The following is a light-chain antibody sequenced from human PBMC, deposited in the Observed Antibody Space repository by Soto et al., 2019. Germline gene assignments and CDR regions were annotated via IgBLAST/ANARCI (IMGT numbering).Light chain of an antibody. CDR2: DAS. CDR3: QQYNSYPIT. CDR1: QSISSW. J-gene: IGKJ5*01. V-gene: IGKV1-5*01. Sequence: DIQMTQSPSTLSASVGDRVTITCRASQSISSWLAWYQQKPGKAPKLLIYDASNLESGVPSRFSGSGSETEFTLTISSLQPDDFATYYCQQYNSYPITFGQGTRLEIK.